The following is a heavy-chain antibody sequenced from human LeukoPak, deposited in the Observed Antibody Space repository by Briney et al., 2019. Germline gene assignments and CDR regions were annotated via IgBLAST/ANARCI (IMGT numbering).Heavy chain of an antibody. J-gene: IGHJ4*02. V-gene: IGHV1-8*01. CDR3: ARGSYPYYYDSSGSGY. CDR2: MNPNSGNT. D-gene: IGHD3-22*01. CDR1: GYTFTSYG. Sequence: ASVKVSCKASGYTFTSYGINWVRQATGQGLEWMGWMNPNSGNTGYAQKFQGRVTMTRNTSISTAYMELSSLRSEDTAVYYCARGSYPYYYDSSGSGYWGQGTLVTVSS.